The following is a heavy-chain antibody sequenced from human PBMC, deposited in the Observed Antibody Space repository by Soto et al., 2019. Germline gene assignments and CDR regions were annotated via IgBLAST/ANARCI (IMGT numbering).Heavy chain of an antibody. D-gene: IGHD6-13*01. CDR3: AGDSSSWYYYYYGMDV. J-gene: IGHJ6*02. CDR2: IYTSGST. V-gene: IGHV4-4*07. CDR1: GGSISSYY. Sequence: SETLSLTCTVSGGSISSYYWSWIRQPAGKGLEWIGRIYTSGSTNYNPSLKSRVTMSVDTSKNQFSLKLSSVTAADTAVYYCAGDSSSWYYYYYGMDVWGQGTTVTVSS.